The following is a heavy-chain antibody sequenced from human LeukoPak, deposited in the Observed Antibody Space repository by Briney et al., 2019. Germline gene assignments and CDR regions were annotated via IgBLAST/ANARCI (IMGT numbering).Heavy chain of an antibody. Sequence: LETLSLTCAVYGGSFSSYYWSWLRQSPGRGLEWIGEINHSGSTYYNPSLKSRVTISEDTSKNQFSLKLSSVTAADAAVYYCARGVRIADYWGQGTLVTVSP. CDR1: GGSFSSYY. CDR2: INHSGST. V-gene: IGHV4-34*01. D-gene: IGHD6-13*01. CDR3: ARGVRIADY. J-gene: IGHJ4*02.